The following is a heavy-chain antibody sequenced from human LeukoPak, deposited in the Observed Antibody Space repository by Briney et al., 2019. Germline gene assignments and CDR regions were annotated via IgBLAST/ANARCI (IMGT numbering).Heavy chain of an antibody. J-gene: IGHJ3*02. Sequence: SVKVSCKASGGTFSSYAISWVRQAPGQGLEWMGGIIPIFGTANYAQKFQGRVTITTDESTSTAYMELSSLRSEDTAVYYCARDSGYQLLPPNAFDIWGQGTMVTVSS. CDR2: IIPIFGTA. V-gene: IGHV1-69*05. CDR1: GGTFSSYA. D-gene: IGHD2-2*01. CDR3: ARDSGYQLLPPNAFDI.